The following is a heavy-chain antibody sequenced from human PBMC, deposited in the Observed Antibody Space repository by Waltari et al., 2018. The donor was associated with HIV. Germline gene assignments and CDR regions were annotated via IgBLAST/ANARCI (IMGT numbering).Heavy chain of an antibody. CDR3: ARLMGTSFGMVIYYSYGMDV. Sequence: EVKLLVSGVGLVPPGGSLRLSCEASGLRFCGYAMACVRLAPGKGLEWVSGISGSGDSRYYADSVKGRFSISRDNSKNTLSLQMNSLRAEDTAVYYCARLMGTSFGMVIYYSYGMDVWGQGTTVTVSS. CDR1: GLRFCGYA. V-gene: IGHV3-23*01. D-gene: IGHD3-3*01. CDR2: ISGSGDSR. J-gene: IGHJ6*02.